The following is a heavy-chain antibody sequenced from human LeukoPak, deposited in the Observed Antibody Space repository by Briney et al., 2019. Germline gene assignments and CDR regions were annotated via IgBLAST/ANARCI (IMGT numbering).Heavy chain of an antibody. D-gene: IGHD3-22*01. Sequence: ASVKVSCKASGYTFTGYYMHWVRQAPGQGLEWMGWINPNSGGTNYAQKFQGRVTMTRDMSTSTVYMELSSLRSEDTAVYYRARGGNYYESSGRFDYWGQGTLVTVSS. J-gene: IGHJ4*02. CDR1: GYTFTGYY. CDR3: ARGGNYYESSGRFDY. V-gene: IGHV1-2*02. CDR2: INPNSGGT.